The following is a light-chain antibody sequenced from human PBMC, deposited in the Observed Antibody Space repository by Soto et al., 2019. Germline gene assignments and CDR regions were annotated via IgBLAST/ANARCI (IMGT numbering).Light chain of an antibody. CDR2: DVT. V-gene: IGLV2-14*03. CDR3: TSSTTSSPYLV. J-gene: IGLJ3*02. CDR1: SSYVGGYNY. Sequence: QSALTQPASVSGSPGQSITISCTGTSSYVGGYNYVSWYQHHPGKAPKLMIYDVTNRPSGVSNRFSGSKSGNTDSLTISGLQAEDEAEYYCTSSTTSSPYLVFGGGTKLTVL.